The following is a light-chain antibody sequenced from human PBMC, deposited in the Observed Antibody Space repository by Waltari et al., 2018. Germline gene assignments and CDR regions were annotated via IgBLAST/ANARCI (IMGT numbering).Light chain of an antibody. CDR3: CSYAGSYSWV. Sequence: QSALTQPRSVSGSPGQSVTISCSGTSSDVGGYNYVSWYQQHPGKAPKLMIYDVSMWPSGVPDRFSGSKSGNTASLTISGLQAEDEADYYCCSYAGSYSWVFGGGTKLTVL. V-gene: IGLV2-11*01. CDR1: SSDVGGYNY. J-gene: IGLJ3*02. CDR2: DVS.